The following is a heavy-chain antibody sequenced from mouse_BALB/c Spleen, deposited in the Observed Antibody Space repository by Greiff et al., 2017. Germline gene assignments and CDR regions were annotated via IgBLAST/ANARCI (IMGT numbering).Heavy chain of an antibody. CDR2: IDPANGNT. J-gene: IGHJ4*01. CDR1: GFNIKDTY. Sequence: EVQLQQSGAELVKPGASVKLSCTASGFNIKDTYMHWVKQRPEQGLEWIGRIDPANGNTKYDPKFQGKATITADTSSNTAYLQLSSLTSEDTAVYYCARSGEQLGYPFYAMDYWGQGTSVTVSS. V-gene: IGHV14-3*02. D-gene: IGHD3-1*01. CDR3: ARSGEQLGYPFYAMDY.